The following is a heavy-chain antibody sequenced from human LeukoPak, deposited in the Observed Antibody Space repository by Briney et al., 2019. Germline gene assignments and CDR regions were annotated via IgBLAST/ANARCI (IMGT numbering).Heavy chain of an antibody. Sequence: SQTLSLTCALSGDSFSRNSAAWNWVRQSRSRGLEWLVRTYYRSKFYNDYAVSVKSRITIKPDTSKNQFSLQLNSVTPEDTAVYYCARSRAHFDYWGQGTLVTVSS. J-gene: IGHJ4*02. CDR3: ARSRAHFDY. CDR2: TYYRSKFYN. V-gene: IGHV6-1*01. CDR1: GDSFSRNSAA.